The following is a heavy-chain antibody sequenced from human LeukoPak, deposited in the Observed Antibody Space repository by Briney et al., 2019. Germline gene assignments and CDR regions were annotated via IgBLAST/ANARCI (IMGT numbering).Heavy chain of an antibody. D-gene: IGHD3-22*01. Sequence: PSETLSLTCTVSGGSISSYYWSWIRQPPGKGPEWIGYIYYSGSTNYNPSLKSRVTISVDTSKNQFSLKLSSVTAADTAVYYCARDAYYYDSSGKITRWFDPWGQGTLVTVSS. CDR3: ARDAYYYDSSGKITRWFDP. CDR1: GGSISSYY. V-gene: IGHV4-59*01. J-gene: IGHJ5*02. CDR2: IYYSGST.